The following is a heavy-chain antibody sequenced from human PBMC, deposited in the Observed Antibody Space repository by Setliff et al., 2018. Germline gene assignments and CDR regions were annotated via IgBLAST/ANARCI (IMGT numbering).Heavy chain of an antibody. V-gene: IGHV4-39*07. CDR1: GGSISSGNYY. CDR3: ARDPLTTNRRRAFDI. J-gene: IGHJ3*02. D-gene: IGHD4-17*01. CDR2: IYYSGST. Sequence: SSETLSLTCTVSGGSISSGNYYWGWIRQPPGKGLEWIGSIYYSGSTYYNPSLKSRVTISVDTPKNQFSLKLSSVTAADTAVYYCARDPLTTNRRRAFDIWGQGTMVTVSS.